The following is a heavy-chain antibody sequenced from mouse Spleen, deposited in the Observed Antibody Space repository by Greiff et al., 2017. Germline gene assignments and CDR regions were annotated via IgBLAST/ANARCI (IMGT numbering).Heavy chain of an antibody. V-gene: IGHV5-17*01. Sequence: EVKLVESGGGLVKPGGSLKLSCAASGFTFSDYGMHWVRQAPEKGLEWVAYISSGSSTIYYADTVKGRFTISRDNAKNTLFLQMTSLRSEDTAMYYCARTYYGSSYWYFDVWGAGTTVPVSS. CDR2: ISSGSSTI. CDR3: ARTYYGSSYWYFDV. D-gene: IGHD1-1*01. CDR1: GFTFSDYG. J-gene: IGHJ1*01.